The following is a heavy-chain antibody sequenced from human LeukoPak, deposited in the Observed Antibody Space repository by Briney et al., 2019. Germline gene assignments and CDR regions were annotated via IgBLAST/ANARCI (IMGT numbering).Heavy chain of an antibody. V-gene: IGHV4-39*02. D-gene: IGHD6-13*01. CDR3: ARDRGAAAGTWWFDP. J-gene: IGHJ5*02. Sequence: SETLSLTCTVSGGSISTYYWGWIRQPPGKGLEWIGSIYYSGSTNYNPSLKSRVTISVDTSKNQFSLKLSSVTAADTAVYYCARDRGAAAGTWWFDPWGQGTLVTVSS. CDR1: GGSISTYY. CDR2: IYYSGST.